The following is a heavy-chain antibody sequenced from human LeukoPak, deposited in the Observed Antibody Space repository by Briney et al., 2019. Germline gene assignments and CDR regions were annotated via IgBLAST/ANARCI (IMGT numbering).Heavy chain of an antibody. Sequence: SETLSFTGTVYGGSFSGYYWSWIRQPPGRGLEWIGEINHSGSINYHPSLKSRVTISVDTSKNQFSLKLSSVTAADTAVYYCARARSGKWGSDYWGQGTLVTVSS. CDR2: INHSGSI. CDR3: ARARSGKWGSDY. D-gene: IGHD1-26*01. J-gene: IGHJ4*02. V-gene: IGHV4-34*01. CDR1: GGSFSGYY.